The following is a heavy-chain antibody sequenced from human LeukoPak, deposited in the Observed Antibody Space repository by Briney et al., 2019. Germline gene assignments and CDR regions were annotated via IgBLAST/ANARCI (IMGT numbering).Heavy chain of an antibody. J-gene: IGHJ6*02. D-gene: IGHD3-3*01. Sequence: PSETLSLTCAVYGGSFSGYYWSWIRQPPGKGLERIGEINHSGSTNYNPSLKSRVTISVDTSKNQFSLKLSSVTAADTDVYYCARGSRGHYDFWSGYPSYYYYGMDVWGQGTTVTVSS. CDR1: GGSFSGYY. CDR3: ARGSRGHYDFWSGYPSYYYYGMDV. V-gene: IGHV4-34*01. CDR2: INHSGST.